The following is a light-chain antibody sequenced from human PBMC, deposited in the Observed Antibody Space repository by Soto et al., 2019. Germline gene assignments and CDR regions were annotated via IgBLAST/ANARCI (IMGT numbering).Light chain of an antibody. CDR1: LSVSRN. J-gene: IGKJ1*01. V-gene: IGKV3-15*01. CDR2: DAS. Sequence: EIVMTQSPATLSVSPGERATLSCRASLSVSRNLAWYQQKPGQAPRLLIFDASTRATGIPARFSGCGSGTEFTLTITSLQSEDFAVYYCQQYNAWPRTFGQGTKVEIK. CDR3: QQYNAWPRT.